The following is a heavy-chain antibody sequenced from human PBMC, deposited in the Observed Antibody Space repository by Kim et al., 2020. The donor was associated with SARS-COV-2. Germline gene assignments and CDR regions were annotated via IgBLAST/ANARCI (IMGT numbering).Heavy chain of an antibody. CDR2: IYYSGST. CDR3: ARGGSSWPNYGMDV. CDR1: GGSISSYY. V-gene: IGHV4-59*01. Sequence: SETLSLTCTVSGGSISSYYWSWIRQPPGKGLEWIGYIYYSGSTNYNPSLKSRVTISVDTSKNQFSLKLSSVTAADTAVYYCARGGSSWPNYGMDVWGQGTTVTVSS. J-gene: IGHJ6*02. D-gene: IGHD6-13*01.